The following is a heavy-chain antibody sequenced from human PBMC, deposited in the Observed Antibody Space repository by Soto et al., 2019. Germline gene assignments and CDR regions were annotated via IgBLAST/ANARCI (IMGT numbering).Heavy chain of an antibody. V-gene: IGHV5-51*01. Sequence: VFLRISSNVSEYSFTNYWIGWMLQMPGKGLEWMGVTYPDDSDTRYSPSFQGQVTISADKSIATVYMQWSSLRASDTAMYYCARGGTSSCRYFDYWGQGPLVTVSS. J-gene: IGHJ4*02. D-gene: IGHD6-6*01. CDR1: EYSFTNYW. CDR2: TYPDDSDT. CDR3: ARGGTSSCRYFDY.